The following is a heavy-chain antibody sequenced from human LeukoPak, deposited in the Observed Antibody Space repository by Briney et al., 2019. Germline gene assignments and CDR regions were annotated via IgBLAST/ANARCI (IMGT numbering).Heavy chain of an antibody. CDR1: GGSISSSSYY. CDR3: ARGSYSNNWFDP. J-gene: IGHJ5*02. Sequence: SETLSLTCTVSGGSISSSSYYWGWIRQPPGKGLEWIGSIYYSGSTYYNPSLKSRVTISVDTSKNQFSLKLSSVTAADTAVYYCARGSYSNNWFDPWGQGTLVTVSS. D-gene: IGHD6-13*01. V-gene: IGHV4-39*07. CDR2: IYYSGST.